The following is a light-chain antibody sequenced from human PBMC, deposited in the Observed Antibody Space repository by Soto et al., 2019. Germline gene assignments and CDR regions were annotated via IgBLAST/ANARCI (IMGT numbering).Light chain of an antibody. CDR2: DVS. Sequence: QSALTQPASVSGSPGESITISCTGTSSDVGNYNYVSWYQQHPGKAPKLMIYDVSNRPSGVSNRFSGSKSGNTASLTISGLQAEDEAVDYCSSYTSTGSLFGGGTKLTVL. CDR3: SSYTSTGSL. CDR1: SSDVGNYNY. J-gene: IGLJ2*01. V-gene: IGLV2-14*03.